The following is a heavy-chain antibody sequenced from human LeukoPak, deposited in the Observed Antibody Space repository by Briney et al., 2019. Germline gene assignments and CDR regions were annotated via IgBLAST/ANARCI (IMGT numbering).Heavy chain of an antibody. CDR1: GFTVSSNY. CDR3: ARLSSSWYTGAGGWFDP. D-gene: IGHD6-13*01. CDR2: IYSGGST. V-gene: IGHV3-53*01. Sequence: PGGSLRLSCAASGFTVSSNYMSWVRQAPGKGLEWVSVIYSGGSTYYADSVKGRFTISRDNSKNTLYLQMNSLRAEDTAVYYCARLSSSWYTGAGGWFDPWGQGTLVTVSS. J-gene: IGHJ5*02.